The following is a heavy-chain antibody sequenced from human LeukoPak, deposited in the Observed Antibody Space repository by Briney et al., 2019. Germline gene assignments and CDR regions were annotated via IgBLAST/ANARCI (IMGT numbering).Heavy chain of an antibody. V-gene: IGHV3-13*01. CDR3: ARESYDSSGYYRYFDY. D-gene: IGHD3-22*01. Sequence: PGGSLRLCYAAAGCTFSSYDMHWVRQATGKGLELVSAIGTAGDTYYPGSVKGRFTISRENAKNSLYLQMNSLRAGDTAVYYCARESYDSSGYYRYFDYWGQGTLVTVSS. CDR2: IGTAGDT. J-gene: IGHJ4*02. CDR1: GCTFSSYD.